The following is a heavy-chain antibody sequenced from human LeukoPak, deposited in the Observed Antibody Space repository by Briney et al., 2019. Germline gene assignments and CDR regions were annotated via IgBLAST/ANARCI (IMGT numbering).Heavy chain of an antibody. Sequence: SVKVSCKASGGTFSSYAISWVRQAPGQGLEWMGGIIPIFGTANYAQKFQGRVTITADESTSTAYMELSSLSSEDTAVYYCARNRITIFGVVIIPNNWFDPWGQGTLVTVSS. CDR1: GGTFSSYA. D-gene: IGHD3-3*01. CDR2: IIPIFGTA. J-gene: IGHJ5*02. V-gene: IGHV1-69*01. CDR3: ARNRITIFGVVIIPNNWFDP.